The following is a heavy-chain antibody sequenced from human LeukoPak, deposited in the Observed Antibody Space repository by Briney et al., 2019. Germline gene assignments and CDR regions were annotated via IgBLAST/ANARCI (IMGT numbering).Heavy chain of an antibody. CDR2: IIPIFGTT. CDR3: AGDAEDIVVVPAAPHLNY. D-gene: IGHD2-2*01. Sequence: GASVKDSCKASGGTFSSFAISWVRQAPGQGLEWMGGIIPIFGTTNYAQKFQGRVTITADESTSTAYMELSSLRSEDTAVYYCAGDAEDIVVVPAAPHLNYWGQGTLVTVSS. J-gene: IGHJ4*02. V-gene: IGHV1-69*13. CDR1: GGTFSSFA.